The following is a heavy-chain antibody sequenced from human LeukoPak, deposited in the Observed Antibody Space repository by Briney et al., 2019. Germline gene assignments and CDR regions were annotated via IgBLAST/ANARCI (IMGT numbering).Heavy chain of an antibody. CDR2: IKQDGSEK. D-gene: IGHD6-19*01. Sequence: GGSLRLSCAASGFTFSSYAMHWVRQAPGKGLEWVANIKQDGSEKYYVDSVKGRFTISRDNAKNLLNLQMNSLRAEDTAVYYCARGYSSPWDRYFDYWGQGTLVTVSS. CDR3: ARGYSSPWDRYFDY. J-gene: IGHJ4*02. CDR1: GFTFSSYA. V-gene: IGHV3-7*01.